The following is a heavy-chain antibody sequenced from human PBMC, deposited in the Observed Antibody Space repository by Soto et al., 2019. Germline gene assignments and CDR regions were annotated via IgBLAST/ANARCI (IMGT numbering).Heavy chain of an antibody. D-gene: IGHD5-12*01. J-gene: IGHJ4*02. Sequence: PGGSLRLSCAASGFTFSSYVMSWVRQAPGKGLEWVSAISGGGGYTYYADSVKGRFTISRDNSKNTLSLQMNSLRAEDTAVYFCAKAPWRLDSWGQGTLVTVSS. CDR2: ISGGGGYT. V-gene: IGHV3-23*01. CDR3: AKAPWRLDS. CDR1: GFTFSSYV.